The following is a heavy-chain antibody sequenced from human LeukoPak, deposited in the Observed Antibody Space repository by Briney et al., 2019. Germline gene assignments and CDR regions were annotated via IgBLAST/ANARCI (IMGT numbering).Heavy chain of an antibody. CDR3: ARVRPNWNDGTFDY. V-gene: IGHV4-4*07. CDR1: GASITNYY. Sequence: KPSETLSLTCTVSGASITNYYWSWIRQSAGKGLEWIGRIYPSGSTHSNPSLKSRATMSLDTSKNQFSLGLSSVTAADTAVYYCARVRPNWNDGTFDYWGQGTLVTVSS. D-gene: IGHD1-1*01. J-gene: IGHJ4*02. CDR2: IYPSGST.